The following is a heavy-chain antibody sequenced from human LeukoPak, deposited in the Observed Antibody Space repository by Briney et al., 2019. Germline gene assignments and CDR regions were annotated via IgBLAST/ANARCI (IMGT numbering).Heavy chain of an antibody. D-gene: IGHD5-18*01. J-gene: IGHJ4*02. CDR1: GFTFSSYW. Sequence: GGSLRLSCAASGFTFSSYWMHWVRQAPGKGLMWLSRINSDESSTSYADSVKGRFTISRDNAKNSLYLQMNSLRDEDTAVYYCARDQERYSYGHGFDYWGQGTLVTVSS. V-gene: IGHV3-74*01. CDR2: INSDESST. CDR3: ARDQERYSYGHGFDY.